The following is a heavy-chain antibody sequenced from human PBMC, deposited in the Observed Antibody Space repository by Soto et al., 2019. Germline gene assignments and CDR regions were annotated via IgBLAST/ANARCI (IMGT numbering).Heavy chain of an antibody. J-gene: IGHJ4*02. CDR2: IWYDGTVK. Sequence: QVQLVESGGGVVQPGRSLRLSCAASGFTFRSYGMHWVRQARGKGPEWVAGIWYDGTVKNYADSVKGRFSISRDNSQNTVYLQMNTLRAEDTAVYYCARADCGGQCACDFWGQGTLVSVSS. V-gene: IGHV3-33*01. CDR3: ARADCGGQCACDF. CDR1: GFTFRSYG. D-gene: IGHD2-21*01.